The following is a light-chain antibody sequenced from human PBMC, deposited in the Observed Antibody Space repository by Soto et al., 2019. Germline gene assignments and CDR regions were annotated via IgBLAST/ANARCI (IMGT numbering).Light chain of an antibody. J-gene: IGLJ1*01. CDR2: QVN. CDR3: SSYGGRNNNFV. V-gene: IGLV2-8*01. Sequence: QSVLTQPPSASGSPGQSVTISCSGTSSDVGGYNYVSWYQQHPGKAPKLMIYQVNKRPSGVPDRFSGSKSGNTASLTVSGLQAEDEADYYCSSYGGRNNNFVIGTGTKVTVL. CDR1: SSDVGGYNY.